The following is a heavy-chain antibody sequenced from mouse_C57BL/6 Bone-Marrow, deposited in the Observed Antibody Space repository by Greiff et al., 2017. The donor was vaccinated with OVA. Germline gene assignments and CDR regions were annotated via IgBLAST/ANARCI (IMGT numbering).Heavy chain of an antibody. CDR3: ASPYYGGSSAWFAY. CDR2: ISSGGSYT. Sequence: EVKLMESGGDLVKPGGSLKLSCAASGFTFSSYGMSWVRQTPDKRLEWVATISSGGSYTYYPDSVKWRFTISRDNAKNTLYLQMSRLKSEDTVMYYCASPYYGGSSAWFAYWGQGTLVTVSA. CDR1: GFTFSSYG. V-gene: IGHV5-6*01. D-gene: IGHD1-1*01. J-gene: IGHJ3*01.